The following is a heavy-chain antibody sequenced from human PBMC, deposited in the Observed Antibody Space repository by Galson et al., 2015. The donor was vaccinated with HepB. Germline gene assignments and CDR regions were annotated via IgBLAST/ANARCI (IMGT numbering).Heavy chain of an antibody. CDR2: MYYSGST. D-gene: IGHD2-2*01. J-gene: IGHJ5*02. CDR1: GGSFSGYY. CDR3: ARTLHSSWSGGDWFDP. Sequence: SETLSLTCAVYGGSFSGYYWSWIRQPPGKGLEWIGEMYYSGSTNYNPSLKSRVIISVDTSKNQFSLKLNSVTAADTAVYYCARTLHSSWSGGDWFDPWGQGTLVTVSS. V-gene: IGHV4-34*01.